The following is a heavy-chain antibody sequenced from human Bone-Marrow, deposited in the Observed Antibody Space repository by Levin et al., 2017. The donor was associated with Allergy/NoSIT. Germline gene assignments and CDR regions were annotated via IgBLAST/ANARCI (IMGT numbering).Heavy chain of an antibody. CDR2: INHSGST. D-gene: IGHD2-15*01. Sequence: SETLSLTCAVYGGSFSGYYWSWIRQPPGKGLEWIGEINHSGSTNYNPSLKSRVTISVDTSKNQFSLKLSSVTAADTAVYYCAREGLFGADIVVVVAASNPRPNNDYGMDVWGQGTTVTVSS. CDR1: GGSFSGYY. CDR3: AREGLFGADIVVVVAASNPRPNNDYGMDV. V-gene: IGHV4-34*01. J-gene: IGHJ6*02.